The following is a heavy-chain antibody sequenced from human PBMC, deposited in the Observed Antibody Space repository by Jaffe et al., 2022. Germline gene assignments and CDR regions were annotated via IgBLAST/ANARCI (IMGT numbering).Heavy chain of an antibody. V-gene: IGHV3-23*01. CDR1: GLTFSNYA. D-gene: IGHD2-21*01. CDR2: LSGSGSNT. Sequence: EVQLLESGGGLVQPGGSLRLSCATSGLTFSNYAMSWVRQAPGKGLEWVSGLSGSGSNTYYADSVKGRFTVSRDNSKNTLYLQMSSLRVEDTALYYCATRPAYCGGGACRFWGQGTLVTVSS. J-gene: IGHJ4*02. CDR3: ATRPAYCGGGACRF.